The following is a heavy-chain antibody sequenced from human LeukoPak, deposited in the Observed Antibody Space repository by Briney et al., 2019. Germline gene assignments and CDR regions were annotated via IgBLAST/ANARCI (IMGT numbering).Heavy chain of an antibody. J-gene: IGHJ4*02. CDR1: GFTFSNYA. CDR3: ARGARKGDDYGGFFDY. D-gene: IGHD4-23*01. Sequence: PGGSLRLSCAASGFTFSNYAMHWVCQAPGQGLEWVAVISYDVSYKDDAGSVKGRFTISRDNFKKMLYLQINSLKTEDTAVYLCARGARKGDDYGGFFDYWGQGTLVTVSS. V-gene: IGHV3-30*04. CDR2: ISYDVSYK.